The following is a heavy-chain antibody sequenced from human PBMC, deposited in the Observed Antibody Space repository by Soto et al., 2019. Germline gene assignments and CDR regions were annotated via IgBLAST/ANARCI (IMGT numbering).Heavy chain of an antibody. CDR3: ARGPHFGSYYGWPSYFDY. CDR1: RGTFSTYG. CDR2: IIPIFGTI. V-gene: IGHV1-69*13. Sequence: ASVKVSCKASRGTFSTYGITWVRQAPEKGLEWMGGIIPIFGTIKYAENFHGRVTITADESTSTAYMELSSLRSEDTAMYYCARGPHFGSYYGWPSYFDYWGQGTQVTV. J-gene: IGHJ4*02. D-gene: IGHD1-26*01.